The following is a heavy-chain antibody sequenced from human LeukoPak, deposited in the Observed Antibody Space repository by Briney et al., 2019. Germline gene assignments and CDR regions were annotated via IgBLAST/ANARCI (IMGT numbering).Heavy chain of an antibody. V-gene: IGHV3-20*04. CDR3: VGYGSGSYYNYYMDV. D-gene: IGHD3-10*01. CDR2: INWNGGTT. CDR1: GFTFDDYG. J-gene: IGHJ6*03. Sequence: PGGSLRLSCAASGFTFDDYGMSWVRQAPGKGLEWVSGINWNGGTTGYADSVRGRFTISRDNAKNSLYLQMNSLRAEDTALYYCVGYGSGSYYNYYMDVWGKGTTVTVSS.